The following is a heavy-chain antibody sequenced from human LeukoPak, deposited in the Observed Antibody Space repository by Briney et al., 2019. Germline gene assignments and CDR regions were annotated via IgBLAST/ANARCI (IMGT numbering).Heavy chain of an antibody. CDR1: GFTFSSYS. CDR3: ARAWGGLYYYYCMDV. V-gene: IGHV3-21*01. CDR2: ISSSSSYI. D-gene: IGHD1-26*01. J-gene: IGHJ6*03. Sequence: PGGSLRLSCAASGFTFSSYSMNWVRQAPGKGLEWVSSISSSSSYIYYADSVKGRFTISRDNAKNSLYLQMNSLRAEDTAVYYCARAWGGLYYYYCMDVWGKGTTVTVSS.